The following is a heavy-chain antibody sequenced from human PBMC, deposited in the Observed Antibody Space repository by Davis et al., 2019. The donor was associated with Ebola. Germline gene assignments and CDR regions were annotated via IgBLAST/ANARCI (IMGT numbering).Heavy chain of an antibody. CDR2: ISAYNGNT. CDR1: GGTFSDYT. CDR3: ARDTSGIAVAGQ. D-gene: IGHD6-19*01. Sequence: ASVKVSCKASGGTFSDYTFTWVRQAPGQGLEWMGWISAYNGNTNYAQKLQGRVTMTTDTSTSTAYMELRSLRSDDTAVYYCARDTSGIAVAGQWGQGTLVTVSS. J-gene: IGHJ4*02. V-gene: IGHV1-18*01.